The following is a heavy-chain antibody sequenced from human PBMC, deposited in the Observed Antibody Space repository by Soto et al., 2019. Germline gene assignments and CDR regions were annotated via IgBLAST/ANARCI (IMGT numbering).Heavy chain of an antibody. CDR2: LYHVRAP. CDR3: ARAFTEMGLFDY. CDR1: GVSIKSDGYS. J-gene: IGHJ4*02. D-gene: IGHD2-8*02. Sequence: TLSLSCAVSGVSIKSDGYSWGWIRQAPGKGREWVGYLYHVRAPYSNPTHKTRISISVDWTKNQFALKLISVTAADTAVYYCARAFTEMGLFDYWGPGILVTVSS. V-gene: IGHV4-30-2*01.